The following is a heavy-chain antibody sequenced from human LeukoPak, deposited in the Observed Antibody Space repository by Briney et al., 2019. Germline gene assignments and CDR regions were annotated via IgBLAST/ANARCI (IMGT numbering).Heavy chain of an antibody. Sequence: ASVTVSFTASGYTFTSYDINWVRQATGQGLEWMGWMNPNSGNTGYAQKFQGRVTMTRNTSISTAYMELSGLRSEDTAVYYCATPGYFNAFDIWGQGTMVTVSS. J-gene: IGHJ3*02. V-gene: IGHV1-8*01. CDR3: ATPGYFNAFDI. D-gene: IGHD2-15*01. CDR2: MNPNSGNT. CDR1: GYTFTSYD.